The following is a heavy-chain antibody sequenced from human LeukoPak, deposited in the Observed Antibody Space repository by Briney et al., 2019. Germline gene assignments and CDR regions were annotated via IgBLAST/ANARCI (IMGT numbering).Heavy chain of an antibody. CDR1: GFTFSSYS. V-gene: IGHV3-21*01. CDR3: ARGSRLKYRHSSSFYYYYMDV. J-gene: IGHJ6*03. CDR2: ISSSSSYI. Sequence: GGSLRLSCAASGFTFSSYSMNWVRQAPGKGLEWVSSISSSSSYIYYADSVKGRFTISRDNAKNSLYLQMNSLRAEDTAVYYCARGSRLKYRHSSSFYYYYMDVWGKGTTVTVSS. D-gene: IGHD6-6*01.